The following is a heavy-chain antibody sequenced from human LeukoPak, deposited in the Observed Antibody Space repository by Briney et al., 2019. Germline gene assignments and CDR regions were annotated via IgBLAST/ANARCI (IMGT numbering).Heavy chain of an antibody. CDR1: GYTFTGYY. D-gene: IGHD6-13*01. CDR3: ARGYSSGWYSGDWFDP. V-gene: IGHV1-2*02. CDR2: INPNSGGT. J-gene: IGHJ5*02. Sequence: ASVKVSCKASGYTFTGYYMHWVRQAPGQGLEWMGWINPNSGGTHYAQKFQGRVTMTRDTSISTAYMELSRLRSDDTADYYCARGYSSGWYSGDWFDPWGQGTLVAVSS.